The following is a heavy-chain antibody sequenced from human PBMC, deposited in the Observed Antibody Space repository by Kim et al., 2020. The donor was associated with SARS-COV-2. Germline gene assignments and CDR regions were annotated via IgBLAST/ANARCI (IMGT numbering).Heavy chain of an antibody. J-gene: IGHJ4*02. V-gene: IGHV3-30*02. CDR3: AKSYSAFGIVIPDY. Sequence: DSVKGRFTISRANSNNTLYLQMSSLRAEDTAVYYCAKSYSAFGIVIPDYWGQGTLVTVSS. D-gene: IGHD3-10*01.